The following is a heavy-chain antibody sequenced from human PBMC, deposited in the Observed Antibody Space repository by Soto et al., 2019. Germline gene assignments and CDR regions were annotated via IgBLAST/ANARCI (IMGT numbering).Heavy chain of an antibody. J-gene: IGHJ4*02. CDR1: GGTFSSYT. D-gene: IGHD6-6*01. Sequence: GASVKVSCKASGGTFSSYTISWVRQAPGQRLEWMGRIIPILGIANYAQKFQGRVTITADKSTSTAYMELSSLRSEDTAVYYCASSSPYSSSSGVDYWGQGTLVTVSS. CDR3: ASSSPYSSSSGVDY. CDR2: IIPILGIA. V-gene: IGHV1-69*02.